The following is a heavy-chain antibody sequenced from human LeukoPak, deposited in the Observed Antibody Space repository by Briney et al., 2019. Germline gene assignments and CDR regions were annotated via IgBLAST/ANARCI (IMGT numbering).Heavy chain of an antibody. Sequence: GGSLRLSCAASGFTFSSNYMSWVRQAPGKGLEWVSVIYSGGSTYYADSVMGRFTISRDNSKNTLYLQMNSLRAEDTAVYYCARPKEDTAHAFDIWGQGTMVTVSS. J-gene: IGHJ3*02. CDR1: GFTFSSNY. V-gene: IGHV3-53*01. CDR2: IYSGGST. CDR3: ARPKEDTAHAFDI. D-gene: IGHD5-18*01.